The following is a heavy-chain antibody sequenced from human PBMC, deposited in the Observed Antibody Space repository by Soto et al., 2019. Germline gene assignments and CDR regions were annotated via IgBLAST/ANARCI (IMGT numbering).Heavy chain of an antibody. V-gene: IGHV1-2*02. CDR1: GYTFTGYY. Sequence: ASVKVSCKASGYTFTGYYMHWVRQAPGQGLEWMGWINPNSGGTNYAQKFQGRVTMTRDTSISTAYMELSRLRSDDTAVYYCARGGYNWNKSTVYYYYGMDVWGQGTTVTVSS. CDR2: INPNSGGT. CDR3: ARGGYNWNKSTVYYYYGMDV. D-gene: IGHD1-20*01. J-gene: IGHJ6*02.